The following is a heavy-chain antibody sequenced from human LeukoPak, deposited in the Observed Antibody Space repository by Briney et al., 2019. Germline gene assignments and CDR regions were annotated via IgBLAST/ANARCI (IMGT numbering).Heavy chain of an antibody. CDR2: ISAYNGNT. D-gene: IGHD6-13*01. V-gene: IGHV1-18*01. CDR3: ARAFAAAGTGYNWFDP. CDR1: GYTFTSYG. J-gene: IGHJ5*02. Sequence: ASVKVSCKASGYTFTSYGISWVRQAPGQGLEWMGWISAYNGNTNYAQKLQGRVTVTTDTSTSTAYMELRSLRSDDTAVYYCARAFAAAGTGYNWFDPWGQGTLVTVSS.